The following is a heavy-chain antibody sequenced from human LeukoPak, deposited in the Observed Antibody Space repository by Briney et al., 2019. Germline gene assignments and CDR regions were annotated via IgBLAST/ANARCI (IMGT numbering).Heavy chain of an antibody. J-gene: IGHJ4*02. CDR3: ARYVVPRTLDY. V-gene: IGHV3-30*04. D-gene: IGHD2-21*01. CDR1: GFTLSSYA. CDR2: ISYDGSNK. Sequence: GGSLRLSCAASGFTLSSYAMHWVRQAPGKGLEWVAVISYDGSNKYYADSVKGRFTISRDNSKNTLYLQMNSLRAEDTAVYYCARYVVPRTLDYWGQGTLVTVSS.